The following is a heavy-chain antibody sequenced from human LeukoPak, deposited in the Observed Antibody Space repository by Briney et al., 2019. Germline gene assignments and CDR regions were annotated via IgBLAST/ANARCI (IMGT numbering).Heavy chain of an antibody. J-gene: IGHJ4*02. D-gene: IGHD3-10*01. CDR1: GGSFSGYY. CDR2: INHSGST. V-gene: IGHV4-34*01. Sequence: SETLSLTCAVYGGSFSGYYWSWIRQPPGKGLEWIGEINHSGSTNYNPSLKSRVTISVDKSKNQFSLKLSSVTAADTAVYYCARGRGVTMVRGVIDYWGQGTLVTVSS. CDR3: ARGRGVTMVRGVIDY.